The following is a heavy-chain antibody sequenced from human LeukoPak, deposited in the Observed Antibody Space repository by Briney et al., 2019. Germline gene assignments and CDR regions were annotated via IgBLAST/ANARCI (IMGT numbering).Heavy chain of an antibody. CDR2: ISGSGGST. CDR1: GFTFSIYA. V-gene: IGHV3-23*01. CDR3: AKVERTDERAARGFNWFDP. D-gene: IGHD6-6*01. J-gene: IGHJ5*02. Sequence: PGGSLRLSCAASGFTFSIYAMSWVRQAPGKGLEWVSAISGSGGSTYYADSVKGRFTISRDNSKNTLYLQKNSLRAQDTAVYYCAKVERTDERAARGFNWFDPWGQGTLVTVSS.